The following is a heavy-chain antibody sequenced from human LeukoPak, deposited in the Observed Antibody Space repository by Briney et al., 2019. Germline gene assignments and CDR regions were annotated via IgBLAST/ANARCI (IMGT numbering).Heavy chain of an antibody. CDR1: GFTFSSYA. D-gene: IGHD6-19*01. J-gene: IGHJ4*02. CDR3: ARDIGGSSGWDYFEY. V-gene: IGHV3-30-3*01. Sequence: PGRSLILSCAASGFTFSSYAMHWVRQAPSKGLEWVAVISYDGSNKYYADSVKGRFTISRDNSKNTLYLQMNSLRAEDTAVYYCARDIGGSSGWDYFEYWGQGTLVTVSS. CDR2: ISYDGSNK.